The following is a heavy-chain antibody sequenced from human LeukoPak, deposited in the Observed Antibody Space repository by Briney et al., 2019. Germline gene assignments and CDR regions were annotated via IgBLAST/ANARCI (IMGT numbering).Heavy chain of an antibody. Sequence: PGGSLRLSCAASGFTFSSYWMRWVRQAPGKGLEWVAVISYDGSNKYYADSVKGRFTISRDNSKNTLYLQMNSLRAEDTAVYYCARNYGSPRPYWYFDLWGRGTLVTVSS. V-gene: IGHV3-30-3*01. CDR1: GFTFSSYW. J-gene: IGHJ2*01. CDR3: ARNYGSPRPYWYFDL. CDR2: ISYDGSNK. D-gene: IGHD4-17*01.